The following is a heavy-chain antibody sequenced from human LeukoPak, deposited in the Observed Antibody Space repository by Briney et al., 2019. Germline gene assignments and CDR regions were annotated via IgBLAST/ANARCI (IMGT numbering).Heavy chain of an antibody. CDR1: GFTFSSYA. J-gene: IGHJ4*02. V-gene: IGHV3-7*01. Sequence: GGSLRLSCAASGFTFSSYAMHWVRQAPGKGLEWVAHIKQDGSQEYYVDSVKGRFTISRDSAKNSLYLQMNSLRAEDTAVYYCARGVPYDSWSGPHYSDYWGQGTLVTISS. CDR2: IKQDGSQE. D-gene: IGHD3-3*01. CDR3: ARGVPYDSWSGPHYSDY.